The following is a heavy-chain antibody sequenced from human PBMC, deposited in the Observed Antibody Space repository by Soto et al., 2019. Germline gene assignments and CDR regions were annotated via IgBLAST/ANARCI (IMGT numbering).Heavy chain of an antibody. CDR3: AKVYWGGYCTSPSCYTLDY. V-gene: IGHV3-30*18. J-gene: IGHJ4*02. D-gene: IGHD2-2*02. Sequence: QVQLVESGGGVVQPGRSLRLSCAASGFTFSFYGMHWVRQAPGKGLEWVALILYDGNNKFYADSVKGRFTISRDNSMNTLSLQMNSLRADDTAVYYCAKVYWGGYCTSPSCYTLDYWGQGALVTVSS. CDR1: GFTFSFYG. CDR2: ILYDGNNK.